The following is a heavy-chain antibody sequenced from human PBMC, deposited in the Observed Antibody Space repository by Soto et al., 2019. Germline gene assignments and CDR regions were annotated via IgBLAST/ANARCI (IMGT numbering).Heavy chain of an antibody. CDR2: ISYSGST. Sequence: QVQLHESVPGLVKPSQTLSLTCTVSGGSISSGNYYWSWIRQPPGKGLEWIGFISYSGSTYYSTSLKSRVTISVDTSTSQFSLNLSFVTAADTAVYYCATMGTPATGLYFFDYWGQGSLVTVSS. J-gene: IGHJ4*02. D-gene: IGHD2-15*01. V-gene: IGHV4-30-4*01. CDR3: ATMGTPATGLYFFDY. CDR1: GGSISSGNYY.